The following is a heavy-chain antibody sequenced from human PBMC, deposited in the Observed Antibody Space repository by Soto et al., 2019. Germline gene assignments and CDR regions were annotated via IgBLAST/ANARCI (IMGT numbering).Heavy chain of an antibody. V-gene: IGHV5-51*01. D-gene: IGHD3-10*01. CDR3: ARRAFYYGSGSYYYFDY. Sequence: PGESLKISCKGSGYSFTSYWIAWVRQMPGKGLEWMGIIYPDDSDTRYSPSFQGQVSISADKSISTAYLQWSSLKASDTAMYYCARRAFYYGSGSYYYFDYWGQGTLVTVSS. CDR2: IYPDDSDT. CDR1: GYSFTSYW. J-gene: IGHJ4*02.